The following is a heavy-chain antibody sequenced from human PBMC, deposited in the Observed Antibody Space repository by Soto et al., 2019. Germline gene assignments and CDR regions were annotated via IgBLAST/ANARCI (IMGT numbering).Heavy chain of an antibody. D-gene: IGHD3-9*01. J-gene: IGHJ5*02. CDR3: ARETTYDILIASYGNWFDP. Sequence: EVQLVESGGGLVKPGGSLRLSCAASGFTFSSYNMNWVRQAPGKGLEWVSSISSSSTYIYYADSVKGRFTISRDNAKNSLYLQMNSLRAEDTAVYYCARETTYDILIASYGNWFDPWGQGTLVTVSS. CDR2: ISSSSTYI. CDR1: GFTFSSYN. V-gene: IGHV3-21*01.